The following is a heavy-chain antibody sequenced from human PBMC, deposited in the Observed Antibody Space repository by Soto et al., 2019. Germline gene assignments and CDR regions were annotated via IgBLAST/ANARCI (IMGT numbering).Heavy chain of an antibody. V-gene: IGHV4-59*08. CDR3: ASLGPYWGGDCSAGDWFDP. CDR1: GGSISSYY. Sequence: QVQLQESGPGLVKPSETLSLTCTVSGGSISSYYWSWIRQPPGKGLEWIGYIYYSGSTNYNPSLKGRVTLPVDTSKNQFSLKRSSVTAADTAVYYCASLGPYWGGDCSAGDWFDPWGQRTLVTVSS. CDR2: IYYSGST. D-gene: IGHD2-21*02. J-gene: IGHJ5*02.